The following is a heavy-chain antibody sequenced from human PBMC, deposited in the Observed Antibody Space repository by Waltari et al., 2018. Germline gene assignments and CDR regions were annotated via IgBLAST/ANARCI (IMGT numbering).Heavy chain of an antibody. V-gene: IGHV2-26*01. CDR2: IFSSHEK. Sequence: QVTLKESGPVLVKPTETLTLTCTVSGFSLSNSIMGVSWIRQPPGKALEWLAHIFSSHEKFYSTSVKTTLTISKDISKGQVALTMTNMDPLDTATYFCARMGRLRLGELSPHFDYWGQGILVTVSA. CDR3: ARMGRLRLGELSPHFDY. CDR1: GFSLSNSIMG. J-gene: IGHJ4*02. D-gene: IGHD3-16*02.